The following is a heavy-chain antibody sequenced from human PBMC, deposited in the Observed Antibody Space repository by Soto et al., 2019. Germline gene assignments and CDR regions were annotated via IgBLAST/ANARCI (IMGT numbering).Heavy chain of an antibody. J-gene: IGHJ4*02. CDR3: ARWALRGVERWLQLPHSYYFDY. CDR2: INHSGST. V-gene: IGHV4-34*01. Sequence: QVQLQQWGAGLLKPSETLSLTCAVYGGSFSGYYWSWIRQPPGKGLEWIGEINHSGSTNYNPSLKTRVTIVVDTSKNQFSLKLSSVTAADTAVYYCARWALRGVERWLQLPHSYYFDYRGQGTLVTVSS. D-gene: IGHD5-12*01. CDR1: GGSFSGYY.